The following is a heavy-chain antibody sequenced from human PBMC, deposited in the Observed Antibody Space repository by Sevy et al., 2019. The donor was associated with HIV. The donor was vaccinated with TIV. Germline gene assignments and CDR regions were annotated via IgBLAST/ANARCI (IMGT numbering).Heavy chain of an antibody. CDR3: ARWILSYGDTYSSSSGGMDV. CDR2: IWYDGSNK. J-gene: IGHJ6*02. Sequence: GGSLRLSCAASGFTFSSYGMHWVRQAPGKGLEWVAVIWYDGSNKYYADSVKGRFTISRDNSKNTLNLQMNSLRAEDTAVYYCARWILSYGDTYSSSSGGMDVWGQGTTVTVSS. CDR1: GFTFSSYG. D-gene: IGHD6-6*01. V-gene: IGHV3-33*01.